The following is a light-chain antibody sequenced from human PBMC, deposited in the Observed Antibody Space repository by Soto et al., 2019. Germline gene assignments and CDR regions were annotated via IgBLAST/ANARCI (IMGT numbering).Light chain of an antibody. CDR2: GAS. V-gene: IGKV3-15*01. CDR1: QSVSSN. CDR3: QQYNNWPQT. J-gene: IGKJ1*01. Sequence: EIVMTQSPATLSVSPGERATLSCRASQSVSSNLAWYQQKPGQAPRLLIYGASTRATGIPARFSGSGSGTEFTLTISSLQSEDFAVYYCQQYNNWPQTFGKGTKWIS.